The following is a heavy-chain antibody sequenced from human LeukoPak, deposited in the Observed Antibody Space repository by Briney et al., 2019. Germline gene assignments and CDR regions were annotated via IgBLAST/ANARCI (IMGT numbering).Heavy chain of an antibody. V-gene: IGHV3-48*01. J-gene: IGHJ4*02. D-gene: IGHD2-2*01. CDR3: ARPQLINAFDI. CDR1: GFTFSSYS. Sequence: GGSLRLSCAASGFTFSSYSMNWVRQAPGKGLEWVSYISSSSSTIYYADSVKGRFTISRDNAKNSLYLQINSLRAEDTAVYYCARPQLINAFDIWGQGTLVTVSS. CDR2: ISSSSSTI.